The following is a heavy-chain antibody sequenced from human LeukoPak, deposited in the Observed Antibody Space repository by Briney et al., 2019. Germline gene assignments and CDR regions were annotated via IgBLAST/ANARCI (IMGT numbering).Heavy chain of an antibody. D-gene: IGHD3-10*01. J-gene: IGHJ4*02. CDR1: GGSFSGYY. V-gene: IGHV4-34*01. Sequence: SETLSLTCAVYGGSFSGYYWSWIRQPPGKGLEWIGEINHSGSTNYNPSLKSRVTISVDTSKNQFSLKLSSVTAADTAVYYCARVRAQGYYYGSGSYHFDYWGQGTLVTVSS. CDR3: ARVRAQGYYYGSGSYHFDY. CDR2: INHSGST.